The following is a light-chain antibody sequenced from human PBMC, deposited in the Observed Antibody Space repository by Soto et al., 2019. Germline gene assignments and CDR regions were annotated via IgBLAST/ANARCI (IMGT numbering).Light chain of an antibody. J-gene: IGLJ1*01. V-gene: IGLV2-14*01. CDR2: EVS. CDR1: SSDISIYNY. CDR3: CSYTSSTNYV. Sequence: QSALTQPASVSGSPGQSITISCTGTSSDISIYNYVSWYQQHPGKAPKLIIYEVSNRPSGISNRFSCAKSGNTASLTISRLQVEDEADYYCCSYTSSTNYVFGAGTKVTVL.